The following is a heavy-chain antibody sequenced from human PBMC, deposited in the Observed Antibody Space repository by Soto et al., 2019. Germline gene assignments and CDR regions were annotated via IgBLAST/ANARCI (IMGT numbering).Heavy chain of an antibody. V-gene: IGHV3-48*02. CDR1: GLTFTSYS. D-gene: IGHD5-18*01. CDR2: ISSSSSTI. Sequence: EVQLVESGGGLVQPGGSLRLSCAASGLTFTSYSMNWVRQAPGKGLEWVSFISSSSSTIYYADSVKGRYTISRDNAKNSLYLQMNSLRDEDTAVYYCARDRGYTYGFDVWGQGALVTVSS. CDR3: ARDRGYTYGFDV. J-gene: IGHJ4*02.